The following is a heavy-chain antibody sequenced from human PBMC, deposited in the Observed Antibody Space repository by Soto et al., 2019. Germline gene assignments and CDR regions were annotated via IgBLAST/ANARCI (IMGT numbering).Heavy chain of an antibody. V-gene: IGHV4-4*02. D-gene: IGHD3-10*01. CDR2: VHHSGRS. J-gene: IGHJ4*02. Sequence: QVQLQESGPGLTKPSGTLSLTCAVSGDSISNNNWWSWVRQPPGKGLEWIGEVHHSGRSNSNPSLKTRVTMSIDTSKNLSSLRLDSVTAADTAVYYCAHTIGSGSYIPYWGQGTLVTVSS. CDR1: GDSISNNNW. CDR3: AHTIGSGSYIPY.